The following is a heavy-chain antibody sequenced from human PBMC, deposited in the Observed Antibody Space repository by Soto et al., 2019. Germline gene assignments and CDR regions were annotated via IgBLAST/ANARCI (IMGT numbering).Heavy chain of an antibody. CDR3: ARDVGPGSTDY. V-gene: IGHV3-11*01. J-gene: IGHJ4*02. Sequence: PGGSVRLSCTASGFSFSDYYMSWIRQAPGKGLEWLSYIISGGRSIKYAEAVKGRFTISRDNDNNSLYLQIYSLRAEDTAVYYCARDVGPGSTDYWGQGTMVTVSS. CDR2: IISGGRSI. CDR1: GFSFSDYY.